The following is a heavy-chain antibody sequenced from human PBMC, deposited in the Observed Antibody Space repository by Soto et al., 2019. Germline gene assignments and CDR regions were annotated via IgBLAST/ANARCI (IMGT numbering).Heavy chain of an antibody. CDR3: ARQDGDGLYYFDY. V-gene: IGHV5-51*01. CDR1: GYNFTIYR. D-gene: IGHD4-17*01. Sequence: PGEYLKISCKGSGYNFTIYRIGWVRQMPGKGLEWMGVIYPANSDTRYSPSFQGQVTISADKSISTAYLQWSSLKASDAAIYYCARQDGDGLYYFDYWGQGTLVTVSS. J-gene: IGHJ4*02. CDR2: IYPANSDT.